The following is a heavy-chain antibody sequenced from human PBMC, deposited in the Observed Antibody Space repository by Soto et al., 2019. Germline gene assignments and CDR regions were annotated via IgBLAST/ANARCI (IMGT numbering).Heavy chain of an antibody. CDR2: INPNSGGT. V-gene: IGHV1-2*04. CDR1: GYTFTGYY. J-gene: IGHJ6*02. Sequence: ASVKVSCKASGYTFTGYYMHWVRQAPGQGLEWMGWINPNSGGTNYAQKFQGWVTMTRDTSISTAYMELSRLRPDDTAVYYCAGTYSSDYYYGMDVWGQGTTVTVSS. CDR3: AGTYSSDYYYGMDV. D-gene: IGHD6-25*01.